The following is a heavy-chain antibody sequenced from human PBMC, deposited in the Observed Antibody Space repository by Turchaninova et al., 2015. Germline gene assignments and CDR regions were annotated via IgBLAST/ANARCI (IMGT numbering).Heavy chain of an antibody. V-gene: IGHV6-1*01. CDR2: VYYWSKWYD. CDR3: AGPSFLTLT. Sequence: APDMVQPPQALSLTSGMSGDLVCRKSSAWHGIEQSPSRGLEWLGRVYYWSKWYDDYAVSVRGRITIIPDSSRNQFSLQLNSVTPEDTAVYYCAGPSFLTLTWGQGTLVTVSS. CDR1: GDLVCRKSSA. D-gene: IGHD3-3*02. J-gene: IGHJ5*02.